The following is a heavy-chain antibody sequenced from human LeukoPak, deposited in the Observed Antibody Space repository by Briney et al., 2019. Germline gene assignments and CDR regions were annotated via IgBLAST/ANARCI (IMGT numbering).Heavy chain of an antibody. CDR2: LSGSGGST. CDR3: AKYGGGWTLYFYYYLDV. Sequence: PGGSLRLSCAASGFNFNSFSMSWVRQAPGKGLEWVSGLSGSGGSTYYADSVKGRFTISRDNSKNMVYLQMNSLRVEDTAVYYCAKYGGGWTLYFYYYLDVWGKGTTVTVS. D-gene: IGHD6-25*01. CDR1: GFNFNSFS. J-gene: IGHJ6*03. V-gene: IGHV3-23*01.